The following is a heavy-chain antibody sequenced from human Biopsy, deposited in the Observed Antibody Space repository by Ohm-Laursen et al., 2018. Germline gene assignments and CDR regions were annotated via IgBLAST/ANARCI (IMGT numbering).Heavy chain of an antibody. Sequence: SLRLSCAASTFTFSSDSVNWVRQAPGKGLEWVSYINSVASYIYYGVSVRGRFTISRDNAKNSVYLQMNSLRVEDTAVYYCARDDGFYARTSGMDVWGQGTTVTVSS. CDR1: TFTFSSDS. V-gene: IGHV3-21*01. CDR2: INSVASYI. J-gene: IGHJ6*02. D-gene: IGHD2-8*01. CDR3: ARDDGFYARTSGMDV.